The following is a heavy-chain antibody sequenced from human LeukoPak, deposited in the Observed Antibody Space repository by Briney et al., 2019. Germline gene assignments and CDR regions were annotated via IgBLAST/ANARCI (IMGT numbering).Heavy chain of an antibody. Sequence: ASVKVSCKVSGYTLTELSMHWVRQAPGKGLEWMGGFDPEDGETIYAQKFQGRVTMTEDISTDTAYMELSSLRSEDTAIYYCAKMDGRDGRYDGIDYWGQGTLVTVSS. CDR2: FDPEDGET. J-gene: IGHJ4*02. D-gene: IGHD5-24*01. V-gene: IGHV1-24*01. CDR1: GYTLTELS. CDR3: AKMDGRDGRYDGIDY.